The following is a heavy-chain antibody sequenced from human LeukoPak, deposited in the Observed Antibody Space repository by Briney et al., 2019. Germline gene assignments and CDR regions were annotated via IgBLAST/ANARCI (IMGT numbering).Heavy chain of an antibody. CDR1: GGSISSYY. J-gene: IGHJ2*01. D-gene: IGHD3-22*01. Sequence: SETLSLTCTVSGGSISSYYWSWIRQPAGKGLEWIGRIYTSGSTNYNPSLKSRVTISVDTSKNQFSLKLNSVTAADTAVYYCARVDGVVVSYWYFDLWGRGTLVTVSS. CDR2: IYTSGST. V-gene: IGHV4-4*07. CDR3: ARVDGVVVSYWYFDL.